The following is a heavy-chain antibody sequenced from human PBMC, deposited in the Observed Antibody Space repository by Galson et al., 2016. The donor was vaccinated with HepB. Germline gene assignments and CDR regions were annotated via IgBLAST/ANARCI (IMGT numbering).Heavy chain of an antibody. V-gene: IGHV3-23*01. J-gene: IGHJ5*02. CDR1: GFSFGTFA. D-gene: IGHD3-10*01. CDR3: ARDLGDGGSGTYFVFDFDP. Sequence: SLRLSCAASGFSFGTFAMSWVRQAPGKGLELVSTINGGGARSTYADSVRGRFFISRDNSKNTLYMEMNSLSAEDTAVYYCARDLGDGGSGTYFVFDFDPWGQGTLVTVSS. CDR2: INGGGARS.